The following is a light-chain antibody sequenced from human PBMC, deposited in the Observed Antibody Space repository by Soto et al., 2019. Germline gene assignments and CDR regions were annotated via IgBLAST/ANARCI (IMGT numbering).Light chain of an antibody. V-gene: IGKV3-15*01. CDR2: GAS. J-gene: IGKJ4*01. CDR3: LQYHHWPLT. Sequence: EIMMTQSPATLSVSPGESSTLSCRASQSVSSSLAWYQQKPGQAPRLLIYGASTGATGIPARFSGSGSGTDFSLTISSLQSEDFAVYYCLQYHHWPLTFGGGTKVDIK. CDR1: QSVSSS.